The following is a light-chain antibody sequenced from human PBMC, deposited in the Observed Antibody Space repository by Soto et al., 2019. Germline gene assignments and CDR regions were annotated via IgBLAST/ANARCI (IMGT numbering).Light chain of an antibody. CDR2: AAS. V-gene: IGKV3-15*01. CDR1: QSVRSR. Sequence: EIAMTQSPATLSVSPGERATLSCRARQSVRSRLAWYQQKPGQPPRLLIYAASTRATGIPVRFSGSGSGTEFTLTISSLQSEDFAVYYCQQYNNCPWTFGQGTKVEIK. J-gene: IGKJ1*01. CDR3: QQYNNCPWT.